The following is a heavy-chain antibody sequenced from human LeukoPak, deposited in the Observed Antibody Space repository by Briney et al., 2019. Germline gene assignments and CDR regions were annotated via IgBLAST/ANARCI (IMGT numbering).Heavy chain of an antibody. CDR2: IYPGDSDT. CDR3: ARRSDAEYFNH. J-gene: IGHJ1*01. CDR1: GYIFTNYW. Sequence: GESLKISCKGSGYIFTNYWIGWVRHMPGKGLEWMGIIYPGDSDTRYSPSFQGQVTISADKSISTAYLQWSSLKAADTAMYYCARRSDAEYFNHWGQGTLVSVSS. V-gene: IGHV5-51*01.